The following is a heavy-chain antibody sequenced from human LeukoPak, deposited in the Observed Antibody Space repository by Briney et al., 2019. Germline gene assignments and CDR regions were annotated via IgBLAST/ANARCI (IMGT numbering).Heavy chain of an antibody. J-gene: IGHJ6*02. CDR3: ASSRNDFWSGLYYYYYYGMDV. V-gene: IGHV3-23*01. CDR1: GFTFSSYA. D-gene: IGHD3-3*01. Sequence: GGSLRLSCAASGFTFSSYAMSWVRQAPGKGLEWVSAISGSGGSTYYADSVKGRFTISRDNSKNTLYLQMSSLRAEDTAVYYCASSRNDFWSGLYYYYYYGMDVWGQGTTVTVSS. CDR2: ISGSGGST.